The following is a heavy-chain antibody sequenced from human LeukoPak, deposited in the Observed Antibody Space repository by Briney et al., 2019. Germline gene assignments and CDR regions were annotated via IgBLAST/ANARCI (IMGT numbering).Heavy chain of an antibody. CDR1: GGSISSGSHY. CDR3: ARVGVDYSGNIIKYFFDY. Sequence: SQTLSLTCTVSGGSISSGSHYWNWIRQPAGKGLEWIGRIYTRGSTNYNPSLKSRVTISVDTSKNQFSLKLSSVTAADTAVYYCARVGVDYSGNIIKYFFDYWGQGTLVTVSS. CDR2: IYTRGST. J-gene: IGHJ4*02. V-gene: IGHV4-61*02. D-gene: IGHD4-23*01.